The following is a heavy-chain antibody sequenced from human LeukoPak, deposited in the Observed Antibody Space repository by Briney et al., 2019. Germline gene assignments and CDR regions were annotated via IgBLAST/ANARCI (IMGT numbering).Heavy chain of an antibody. CDR3: AKWVPRSLESIYGMDV. V-gene: IGHV3-11*01. CDR1: GFIFSDYY. CDR2: ISSRGITI. D-gene: IGHD3-3*01. Sequence: GGSLRLSCAASGFIFSDYYMSWIRQAPGKGPEWVSYISSRGITIDYADSVKGRFTISRDNARNSLYLQMNSLRAEDTAVYYCAKWVPRSLESIYGMDVWGQGTTVIVSS. J-gene: IGHJ6*02.